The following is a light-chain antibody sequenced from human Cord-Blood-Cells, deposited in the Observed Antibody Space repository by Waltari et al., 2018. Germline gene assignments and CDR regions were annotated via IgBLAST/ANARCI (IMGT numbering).Light chain of an antibody. J-gene: IGLJ1*01. V-gene: IGLV2-14*01. CDR1: SRDVGGYNY. CDR3: SSYTSSSLGV. CDR2: DVS. Sequence: QSALTQPASVSGSPGQSITISCPGTSRDVGGYNYVSWYQQHPGKAPKLMIYDVSNRPSGVSNRFSGSKSGNTASLTISGLQAEDEADYYCSSYTSSSLGVFGTGTKVTVL.